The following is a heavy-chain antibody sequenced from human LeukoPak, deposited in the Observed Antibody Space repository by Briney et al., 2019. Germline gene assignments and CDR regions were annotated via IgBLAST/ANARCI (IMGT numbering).Heavy chain of an antibody. CDR3: ARGLTTEYSSSSLDFDY. Sequence: GAPVKVSCKASGYTFTSCDINWVRQATGQGLEWMGWMNPNSGNTGYAQKFQGRVTMTRNTSISTAYMELSSLRSEDTAVYYCARGLTTEYSSSSLDFDYWGQGTLATVSS. V-gene: IGHV1-8*01. CDR2: MNPNSGNT. D-gene: IGHD6-6*01. CDR1: GYTFTSCD. J-gene: IGHJ4*02.